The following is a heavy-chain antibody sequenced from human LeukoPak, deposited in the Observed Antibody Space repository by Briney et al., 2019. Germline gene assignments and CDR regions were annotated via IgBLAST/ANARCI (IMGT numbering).Heavy chain of an antibody. J-gene: IGHJ4*02. Sequence: SVKVSCKVSGGTFSSYAISWVRQAPGQRLEWMGRIIPIFGTANYAQKFQGRVTITTDESTSTAYMELSSLRSEDTAVYYCARSFWSGTHISSHFDYWGQGTLVTVSS. CDR1: GGTFSSYA. CDR3: ARSFWSGTHISSHFDY. CDR2: IIPIFGTA. D-gene: IGHD3-3*01. V-gene: IGHV1-69*05.